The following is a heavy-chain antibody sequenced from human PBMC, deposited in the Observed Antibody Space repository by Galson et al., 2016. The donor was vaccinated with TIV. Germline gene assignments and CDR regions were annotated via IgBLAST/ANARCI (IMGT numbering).Heavy chain of an antibody. V-gene: IGHV3-23*01. D-gene: IGHD6-13*01. CDR3: AREVAADGELDY. Sequence: SLRLSCAASGFDFGSYALSWVRLAPGKGLEWISGISASGTGPDYADSVKGRFTISRDNSKNTLYLQMASRRGDDTATYYCAREVAADGELDYWGQGTLVIVS. CDR1: GFDFGSYA. J-gene: IGHJ4*02. CDR2: ISASGTGP.